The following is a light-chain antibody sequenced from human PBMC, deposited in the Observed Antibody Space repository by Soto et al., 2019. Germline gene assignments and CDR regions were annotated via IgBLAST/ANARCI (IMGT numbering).Light chain of an antibody. Sequence: QSALTQPASVSGSPGQSITISCTGTSSDVGGYNYVSWYQQHPGKAPKLMIYDVSNRPSGVSNRFSGSKSGNTASLTISGLQAEDEADYYCNSYTSSSTLNYVFGTGTKVPS. V-gene: IGLV2-14*01. CDR2: DVS. CDR3: NSYTSSSTLNYV. CDR1: SSDVGGYNY. J-gene: IGLJ1*01.